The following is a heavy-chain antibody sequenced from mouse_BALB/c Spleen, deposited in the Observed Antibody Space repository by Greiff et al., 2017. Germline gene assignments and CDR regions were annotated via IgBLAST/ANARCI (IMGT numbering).Heavy chain of an antibody. CDR2: ISSGGSYT. V-gene: IGHV5-6-4*01. J-gene: IGHJ2*01. CDR3: TRDDGYLDY. CDR1: GFTFSSYT. Sequence: EVKLVESGGGLVKPGGSLKLSCAASGFTFSSYTMSWVRQTPEKRLEWVATISSGGSYTYYPDSVKGRFTISRDNAKNTLYLQMSSLKSEDTAMYYCTRDDGYLDYWGQGTTLTVSS. D-gene: IGHD2-3*01.